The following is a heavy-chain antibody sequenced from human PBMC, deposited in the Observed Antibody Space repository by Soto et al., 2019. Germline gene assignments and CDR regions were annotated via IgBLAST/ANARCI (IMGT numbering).Heavy chain of an antibody. J-gene: IGHJ4*02. CDR2: ISSIGSTI. CDR1: GFTVSDYY. Sequence: GSLRLSCAASGFTVSDYYMSWIRQAPGKGLEWVSYISSIGSTIYYADSVKGRFTISRDNAKNSLYLQMNSLRAEDTAVYYCASHGYSYGYVDYWGQGTLVTVSS. CDR3: ASHGYSYGYVDY. V-gene: IGHV3-11*01. D-gene: IGHD5-18*01.